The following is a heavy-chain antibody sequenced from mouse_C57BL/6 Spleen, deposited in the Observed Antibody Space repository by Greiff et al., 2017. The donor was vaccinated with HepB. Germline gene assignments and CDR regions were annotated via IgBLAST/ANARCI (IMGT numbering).Heavy chain of an antibody. Sequence: EVQLQQSGPELVKPGASVKISCKASGYTFTDYYMNWVKQSHGKSLEWIGDINPNNGGTSYNQKFKGKATLTVDKSSSTAYMELRSLTSEDSAVYYCARGDYACFAYWGQGTLVTVSA. CDR1: GYTFTDYY. V-gene: IGHV1-26*01. J-gene: IGHJ3*01. CDR3: ARGDYACFAY. CDR2: INPNNGGT. D-gene: IGHD2-4*01.